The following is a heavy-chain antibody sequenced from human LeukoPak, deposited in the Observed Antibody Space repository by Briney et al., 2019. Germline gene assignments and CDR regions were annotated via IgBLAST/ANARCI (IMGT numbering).Heavy chain of an antibody. J-gene: IGHJ4*02. Sequence: KPGGSLRLPCAASGFTFSSYSMNWVRQAPGKGLEWVSSISSSSSYIYYADSVKGRFTISKDNAKNSLYLQMNSLRAEDTAVYYCARDRRRRNYYDSSGYDYWGQGTLVTVSS. CDR2: ISSSSSYI. V-gene: IGHV3-21*01. CDR1: GFTFSSYS. D-gene: IGHD3-22*01. CDR3: ARDRRRRNYYDSSGYDY.